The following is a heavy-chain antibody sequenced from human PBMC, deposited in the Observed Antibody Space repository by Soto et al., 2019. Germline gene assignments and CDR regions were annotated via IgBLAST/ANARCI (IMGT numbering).Heavy chain of an antibody. CDR2: VYYSGST. Sequence: PAGTLSLTCTVSHHSVSSRRYCCSWVLQPAGKGLEWIGSVYYSGSTYYNPSLESRVTISVDKSKNQFSLKLMSLSAADTAVYYCGRREGLATISYYFDYWGQGALVTVSS. D-gene: IGHD3-9*01. J-gene: IGHJ4*02. CDR1: HHSVSSRRYC. V-gene: IGHV4-39*01. CDR3: GRREGLATISYYFDY.